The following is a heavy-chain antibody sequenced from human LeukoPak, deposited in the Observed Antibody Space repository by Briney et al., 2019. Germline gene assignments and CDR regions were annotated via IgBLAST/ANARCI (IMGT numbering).Heavy chain of an antibody. CDR1: GFTFSSYS. D-gene: IGHD6-13*01. CDR3: ATEGSSSRGNNY. J-gene: IGHJ4*02. V-gene: IGHV3-21*01. CDR2: ISSSSSYI. Sequence: GGSLRLSCAASGFTFSSYSMNWVRQAPGKGLEWVSSISSSSSYIYYADSVKGRFTISRDNAKNSLYLQMNSLRAEDTAVYYYATEGSSSRGNNYWGQGTLVTVSS.